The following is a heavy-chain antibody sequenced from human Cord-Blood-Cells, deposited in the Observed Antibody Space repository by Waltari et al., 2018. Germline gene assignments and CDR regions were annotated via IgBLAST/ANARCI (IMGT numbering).Heavy chain of an antibody. J-gene: IGHJ3*02. Sequence: QVQLVQSGAEVKKPGSSVKVSCKASGGTFSSYALSWVRQAPGQGLEWMGGIIPIFGTANYAQKFQGRVTITADKSTSTAYMELSSLRSEDTAVYYCARDGRYCSGGSCYDAFDIWGQGTMVTVSS. CDR3: ARDGRYCSGGSCYDAFDI. V-gene: IGHV1-69*06. D-gene: IGHD2-15*01. CDR1: GGTFSSYA. CDR2: IIPIFGTA.